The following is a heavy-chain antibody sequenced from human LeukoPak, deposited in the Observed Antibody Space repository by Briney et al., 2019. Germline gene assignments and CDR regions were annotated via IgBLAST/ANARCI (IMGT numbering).Heavy chain of an antibody. CDR2: ISYDGSNK. D-gene: IGHD3-10*01. V-gene: IGHV3-30*03. J-gene: IGHJ4*02. CDR3: AREGHYYGSGSYQRGGYFDY. Sequence: GSLRLSCAASGFTFSSYGMHWVRQAPGKGLEWVAVISYDGSNKYYADSVKGRFTISRDNSKNTLYLQMNRLRAEDTAVYHCAREGHYYGSGSYQRGGYFDYWGQGTLVTVSS. CDR1: GFTFSSYG.